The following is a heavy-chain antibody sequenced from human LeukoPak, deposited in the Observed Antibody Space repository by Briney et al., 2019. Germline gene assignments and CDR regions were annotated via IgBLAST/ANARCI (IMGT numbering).Heavy chain of an antibody. D-gene: IGHD3-9*01. V-gene: IGHV1-2*04. CDR3: ARESLGRYFDQIYPRDAFDI. CDR2: NKPNKGGP. Sequence: ASVKVSCKASGYGPTGDSMHSGREAPGQGLEWMGWNKPNKGGPNYAQKFQGWVIMTRDTSISTVYMEVSRLRSDDTAVYYCARESLGRYFDQIYPRDAFDIWGQGTIVTVSS. J-gene: IGHJ3*02. CDR1: GYGPTGDS.